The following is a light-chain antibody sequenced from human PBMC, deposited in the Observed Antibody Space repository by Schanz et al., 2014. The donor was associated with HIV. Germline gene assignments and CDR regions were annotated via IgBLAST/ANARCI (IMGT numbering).Light chain of an antibody. CDR3: QQRLT. CDR1: QSVTRNF. CDR2: GAS. V-gene: IGKV3-20*01. Sequence: ETVLTQSPGSLSLFPGERATLSCRASQSVTRNFLAWYQHKPGQAPRLLISGASSRAAGIPDRFSGSGSGTDFTLTISSLEPEDFAVYYCQQRLTFGGGTKVEIK. J-gene: IGKJ4*01.